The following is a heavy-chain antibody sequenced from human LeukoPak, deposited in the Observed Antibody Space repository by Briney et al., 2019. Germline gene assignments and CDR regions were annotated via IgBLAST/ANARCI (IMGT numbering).Heavy chain of an antibody. Sequence: ASVKVSCKASGYTFTSYDINWVRQATGQGLEWMGWMNPNSGNTGYAQKFQGRVTMTWNTSISTAYMELSSLRSEDTAVYYCARGLGSSGWYHFDYWGQGTLVTVSS. D-gene: IGHD6-19*01. J-gene: IGHJ4*02. CDR1: GYTFTSYD. CDR2: MNPNSGNT. CDR3: ARGLGSSGWYHFDY. V-gene: IGHV1-8*01.